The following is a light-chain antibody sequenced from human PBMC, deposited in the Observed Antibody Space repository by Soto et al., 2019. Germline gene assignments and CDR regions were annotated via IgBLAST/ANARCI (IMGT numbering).Light chain of an antibody. CDR3: QQYNNWHPGRT. Sequence: EIVMTQSPATLSVSPGERATLSCRASQSVSSNLAWYQQKPGQAPRLLIYGASTRATGIPARSMVSGTGTEFTLTISILQSEDVAVYYCQQYNNWHPGRTLGQGTKVDSK. CDR2: GAS. CDR1: QSVSSN. V-gene: IGKV3-15*01. J-gene: IGKJ1*01.